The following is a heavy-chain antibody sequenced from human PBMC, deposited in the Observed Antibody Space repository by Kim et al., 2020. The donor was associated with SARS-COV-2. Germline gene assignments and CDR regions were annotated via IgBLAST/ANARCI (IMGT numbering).Heavy chain of an antibody. V-gene: IGHV4-59*08. CDR3: ARLGGSYYGDAFDI. Sequence: SETLSLTCTVSGGSISSYYWSWIRQPPGKGLEWIGYIYYSGSTNYNPSLKSRVTISVDTSKNQFSLKLSSVTAADTAVYYCARLGGSYYGDAFDIWGQGTMVTVSS. J-gene: IGHJ3*02. D-gene: IGHD1-26*01. CDR2: IYYSGST. CDR1: GGSISSYY.